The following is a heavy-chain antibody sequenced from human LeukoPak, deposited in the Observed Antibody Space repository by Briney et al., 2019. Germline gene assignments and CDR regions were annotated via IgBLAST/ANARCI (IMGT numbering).Heavy chain of an antibody. CDR2: INPNSGGT. V-gene: IGHV1-2*02. CDR3: ARTTGVAAAGTSKYRTFDP. J-gene: IGHJ5*02. CDR1: GYTFTGYY. D-gene: IGHD6-13*01. Sequence: GASVKVSCKASGYTFTGYYMHWVRQAPGQGLEWMGWINPNSGGTNYAQKFQGRVTMTRDTSISTAYMELSRLRSDDTAVYYCARTTGVAAAGTSKYRTFDPWGQGTLVTVSS.